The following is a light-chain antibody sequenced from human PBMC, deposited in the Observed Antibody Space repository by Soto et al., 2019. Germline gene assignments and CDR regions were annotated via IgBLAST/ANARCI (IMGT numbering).Light chain of an antibody. CDR1: SSDVGGYDF. V-gene: IGLV2-14*01. Sequence: QSALTQPAPVSGSPGQSITISCTGTSSDVGGYDFVSWYQQRPGKAPKLIIYDVSNRPSGVSNRFSGSKSGNTASLTISGLQAEDEADYYCTSYTRSDIGVFGGGTKVTVL. CDR2: DVS. J-gene: IGLJ3*02. CDR3: TSYTRSDIGV.